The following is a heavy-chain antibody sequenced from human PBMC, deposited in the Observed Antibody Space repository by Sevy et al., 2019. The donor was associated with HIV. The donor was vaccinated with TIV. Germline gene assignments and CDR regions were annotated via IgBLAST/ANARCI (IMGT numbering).Heavy chain of an antibody. CDR1: GFTFSSYG. CDR3: AKVITGTVNAFDI. Sequence: GGSVRLSCAASGFTFSSYGMHWVRQAPGKGLEWVAVISYDGSNKYYADSVKGRFTIPRDNSKNTLYLQMNSLRAEDTAVYYCAKVITGTVNAFDIWGQGTMVTVSS. CDR2: ISYDGSNK. D-gene: IGHD1-20*01. J-gene: IGHJ3*02. V-gene: IGHV3-30*18.